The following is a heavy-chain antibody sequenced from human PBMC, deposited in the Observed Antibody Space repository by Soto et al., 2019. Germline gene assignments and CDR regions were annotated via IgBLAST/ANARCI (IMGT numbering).Heavy chain of an antibody. CDR1: GFTFSSYA. V-gene: IGHV3-23*01. Sequence: LRLSCAASGFTFSSYAMSWVRQAPGKGLEWVSAISGSGGSTYYADSVKGRFTISRDNSKNTLYLQMNSLRAEDTAVYYCAKDRVRYFDWLLFDYWGQGTLVTVSS. CDR2: ISGSGGST. J-gene: IGHJ4*02. D-gene: IGHD3-9*01. CDR3: AKDRVRYFDWLLFDY.